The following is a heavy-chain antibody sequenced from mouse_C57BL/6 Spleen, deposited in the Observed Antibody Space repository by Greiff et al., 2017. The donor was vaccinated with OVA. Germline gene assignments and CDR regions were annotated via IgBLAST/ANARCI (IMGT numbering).Heavy chain of an antibody. D-gene: IGHD2-3*01. CDR1: GYTFTSYW. J-gene: IGHJ4*01. CDR2: IHPNSGST. Sequence: VQLQQPGAELVKPGASVKLSCKASGYTFTSYWMHWVKQRPGQGLEWIGMIHPNSGSTNYNEKFKSKATLTVDKSSSTAYMQLSSLTSEDSAVYYCARFPDGLYAMDYWGQGTSVTVSS. V-gene: IGHV1-64*01. CDR3: ARFPDGLYAMDY.